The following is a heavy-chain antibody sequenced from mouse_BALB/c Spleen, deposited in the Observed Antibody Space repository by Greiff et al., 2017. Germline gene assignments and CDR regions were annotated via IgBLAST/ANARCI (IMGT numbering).Heavy chain of an antibody. CDR2: ISSGGST. J-gene: IGHJ1*01. CDR1: GFTFSSYA. D-gene: IGHD2-4*01. Sequence: EVQRVESGGGLVKPGGSLKLSCAASGFTFSSYAMSWVRQTPEKRLEWVASISSGGSTYYPDSVKGRFTISRDNARNILYLQMSSLRSEDTAMYYCARDSIYYDYWYFDVWGAGTTVTVSS. CDR3: ARDSIYYDYWYFDV. V-gene: IGHV5-6-5*01.